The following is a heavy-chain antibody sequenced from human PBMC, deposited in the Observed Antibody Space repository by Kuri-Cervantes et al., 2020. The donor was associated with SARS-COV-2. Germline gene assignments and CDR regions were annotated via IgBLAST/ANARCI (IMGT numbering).Heavy chain of an antibody. V-gene: IGHV1-69*06. Sequence: SVKVSCKASGGTFSSYAVTWVRQAPGRGLEWMERIIPLFGTTIYAENFRGRVTLTADKSTNTAYMELSSLRSEDTAVYYCARPYCTSSTCYDGTFDSWGQGTLVTVSS. CDR2: IIPLFGTT. J-gene: IGHJ4*02. D-gene: IGHD2-2*01. CDR3: ARPYCTSSTCYDGTFDS. CDR1: GGTFSSYA.